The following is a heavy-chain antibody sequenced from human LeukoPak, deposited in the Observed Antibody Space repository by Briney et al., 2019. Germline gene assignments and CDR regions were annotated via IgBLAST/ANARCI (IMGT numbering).Heavy chain of an antibody. V-gene: IGHV4-59*01. Sequence: SGTLSLTCAVYGGSFSGYYWSWIRQPPGKGLEWIGYIYYSGSTNYNPSLKSRVTISVDTSKNQFSLKLSSVTAADTAVYYCARFVVPAASYYYYGMDVWGQGTTVTVSS. D-gene: IGHD2-2*01. J-gene: IGHJ6*02. CDR1: GGSFSGYY. CDR3: ARFVVPAASYYYYGMDV. CDR2: IYYSGST.